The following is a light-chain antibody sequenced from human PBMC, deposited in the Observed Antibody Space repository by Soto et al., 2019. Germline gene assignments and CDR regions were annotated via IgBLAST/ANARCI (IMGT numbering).Light chain of an antibody. CDR1: QGIGND. CDR3: LQDHNYPIT. J-gene: IGKJ4*01. V-gene: IGKV1-6*02. CDR2: AAA. Sequence: IQMAQSPSSLSASVGDRVTITCRASQGIGNDVGWYQQKPGQAPKLLIYAAATLQSGVPSRFSGSRSGTDFILTISSLQPEDFATYYCLQDHNYPITFGGGTKVDIK.